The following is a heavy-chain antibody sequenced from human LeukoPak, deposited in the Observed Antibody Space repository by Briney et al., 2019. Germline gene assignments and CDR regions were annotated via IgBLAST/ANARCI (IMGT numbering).Heavy chain of an antibody. CDR1: GGSISSYY. CDR2: IYYSGST. V-gene: IGHV4-59*01. Sequence: PSETLSLTCTVSGGSISSYYWSWLRQPPGKGLEWIGYIYYSGSTNYNPSLKSRVTISVDTSKNQFSLKLSSVTAADTAVYYCARDPGSGSYYDYWGQGTLVTVSS. D-gene: IGHD3-10*01. CDR3: ARDPGSGSYYDY. J-gene: IGHJ4*02.